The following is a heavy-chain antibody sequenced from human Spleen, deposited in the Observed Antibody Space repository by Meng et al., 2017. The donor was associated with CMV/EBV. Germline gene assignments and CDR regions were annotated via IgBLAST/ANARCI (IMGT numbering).Heavy chain of an antibody. Sequence: SGSTASSYGITWVRQAPGQGLEWMGGSIPIFGTANYAQMFQGRVTITTDESTSTAYMELSSLRFEDTAVYYCARAKKGAVAGVWFDPWGQGTLVTVSS. J-gene: IGHJ5*02. CDR3: ARAKKGAVAGVWFDP. CDR1: GSTASSYG. D-gene: IGHD6-13*01. V-gene: IGHV1-69*05. CDR2: SIPIFGTA.